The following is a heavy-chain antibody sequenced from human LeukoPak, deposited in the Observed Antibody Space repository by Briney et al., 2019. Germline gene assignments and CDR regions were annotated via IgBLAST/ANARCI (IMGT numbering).Heavy chain of an antibody. CDR2: INAGNGNT. CDR1: GYTFTSYA. J-gene: IGHJ4*02. D-gene: IGHD4-17*01. CDR3: ARDYHDYGDYPDY. Sequence: ASVKVSCKASGYTFTSYAMHWVRQAPGQRLEWMGWINAGNGNTKYSQKFQGRVTITRDTSASTAYMELSSLRSEDTAVYYCARDYHDYGDYPDYWGQGILVTVSS. V-gene: IGHV1-3*01.